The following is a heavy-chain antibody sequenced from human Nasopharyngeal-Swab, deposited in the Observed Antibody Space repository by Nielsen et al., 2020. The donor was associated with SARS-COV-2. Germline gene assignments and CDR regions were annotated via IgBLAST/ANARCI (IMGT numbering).Heavy chain of an antibody. CDR2: INHSGSP. V-gene: IGHV4-34*01. Sequence: SETPSLTCAVYGGSFSGYYWRGLRQPPGKGLEWIGEINHSGSPNYNPSLKSRVTISVDTSKTQFPLKLSSVPAAYTGVYYCARGVSPYWGQGTLVTVSS. CDR1: GGSFSGYY. CDR3: ARGVSPY. J-gene: IGHJ4*02.